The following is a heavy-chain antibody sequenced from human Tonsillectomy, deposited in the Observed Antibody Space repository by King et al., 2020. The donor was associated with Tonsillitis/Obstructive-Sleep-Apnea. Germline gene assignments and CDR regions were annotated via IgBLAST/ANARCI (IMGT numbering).Heavy chain of an antibody. Sequence: VQLQESGPRMVKPSEPLSLTCTVSGGSISGYYWSWIRQPPGRGLEWIGIIHFSGGTRYNPSLKSRVTISVDKSNNPFSLRLSTVTASDTAVYYCAREVEAVDAFDVWGQGTMVTVSS. CDR1: GGSISGYY. CDR2: IHFSGGT. CDR3: AREVEAVDAFDV. J-gene: IGHJ3*01. V-gene: IGHV4-59*01.